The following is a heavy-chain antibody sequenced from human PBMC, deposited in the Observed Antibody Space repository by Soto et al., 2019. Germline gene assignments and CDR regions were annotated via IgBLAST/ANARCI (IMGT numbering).Heavy chain of an antibody. CDR3: ATEGLYGSGSSDITMGPKYGMDV. Sequence: QVQLVQSGAEVKKPGSSVKVSCKASGGTFSSYAISWVRQAPGQGLEWMGGIIPIFGTANYAQKFQGRVTITADESTSTAYMELSSLRSEDTAVYYCATEGLYGSGSSDITMGPKYGMDVWGQGTTVTVSS. J-gene: IGHJ6*02. V-gene: IGHV1-69*01. CDR2: IIPIFGTA. D-gene: IGHD3-10*01. CDR1: GGTFSSYA.